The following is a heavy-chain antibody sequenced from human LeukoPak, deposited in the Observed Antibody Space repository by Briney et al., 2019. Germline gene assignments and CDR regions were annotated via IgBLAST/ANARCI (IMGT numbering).Heavy chain of an antibody. V-gene: IGHV3-48*01. CDR1: GLILSDFG. J-gene: IGHJ4*02. CDR2: ISSRGTST. D-gene: IGHD2-2*01. Sequence: GGSLRLSCVASGLILSDFGMNGVRQVPGKGLEWVAFISSRGTSTFYAESVKGRFTISRDTGKKSLDLQMTSLRVEHTAAYYRVRVSQCSATTCYPLSAFDSWGQGTLVTVSS. CDR3: VRVSQCSATTCYPLSAFDS.